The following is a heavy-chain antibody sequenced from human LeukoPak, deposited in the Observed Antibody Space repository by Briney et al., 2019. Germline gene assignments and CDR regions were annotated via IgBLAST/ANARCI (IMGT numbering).Heavy chain of an antibody. D-gene: IGHD3-22*01. Sequence: PSETLSLTCTVSGGSISSYYWSWIRQPPGKGLEWIGYIYYSGSTNYNPSLKSRVTISVDTSKNQFSLKLSSVTAADTAVYYCARQYYDSSGYYYAEDFDYWGQGTLVTVSS. V-gene: IGHV4-59*01. J-gene: IGHJ4*02. CDR2: IYYSGST. CDR1: GGSISSYY. CDR3: ARQYYDSSGYYYAEDFDY.